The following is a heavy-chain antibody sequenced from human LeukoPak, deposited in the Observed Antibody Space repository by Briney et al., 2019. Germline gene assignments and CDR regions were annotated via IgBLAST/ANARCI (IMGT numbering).Heavy chain of an antibody. J-gene: IGHJ6*02. D-gene: IGHD3-10*01. V-gene: IGHV4-4*02. CDR1: GGSISSSNW. CDR2: IYHSGST. Sequence: SETLSLTCAVSGGSISSSNWWSWVRQPPGKGLEWIGEIYHSGSTNYNPSLKSRVTISVDKSKNQFSLKLSSVTAADTAVYYCAREFYYGSGSYYRNYGMDVWGQGTTVTVSS. CDR3: AREFYYGSGSYYRNYGMDV.